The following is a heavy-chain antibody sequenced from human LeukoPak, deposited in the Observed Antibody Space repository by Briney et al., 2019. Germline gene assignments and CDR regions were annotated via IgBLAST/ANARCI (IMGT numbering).Heavy chain of an antibody. CDR3: ARGERVYGSGSRPIRRSYYMDV. CDR1: GGSFSGYY. J-gene: IGHJ6*03. Sequence: SETLSLTCAVYGGSFSGYYWSWIRQPPGKGLEGIGEINHSGSTNYNPSLKSRVTISVDTSKNQFSLKLSSVTAADTAVYYCARGERVYGSGSRPIRRSYYMDVWGKGTTVTVSS. CDR2: INHSGST. D-gene: IGHD3-10*01. V-gene: IGHV4-34*01.